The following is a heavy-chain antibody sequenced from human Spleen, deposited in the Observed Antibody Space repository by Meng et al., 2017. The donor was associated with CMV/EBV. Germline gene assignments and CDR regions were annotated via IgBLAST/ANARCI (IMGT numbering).Heavy chain of an antibody. CDR3: ASRDADSPYYFDY. D-gene: IGHD2-21*01. V-gene: IGHV4-34*09. Sequence: QVQLQESGPGLVKPSQTLSLTCAVYGGSFSGYYWSWIRQPPGKGLEWIGEINHSGSTNYNPSLKSRVTISVDTSKNQFSLKLSSVTAADTAVYYCASRDADSPYYFDYWGQGTLVTVSS. CDR1: GGSFSGYY. CDR2: INHSGST. J-gene: IGHJ4*02.